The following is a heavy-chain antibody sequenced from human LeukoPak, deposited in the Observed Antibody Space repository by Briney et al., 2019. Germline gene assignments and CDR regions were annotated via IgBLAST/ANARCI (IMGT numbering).Heavy chain of an antibody. Sequence: SETLSLTCTVSGGSISSYYWSWIRQPPGKGLERIGYIYYSGSTNYNPSLKSRVTISVDTSKNQFSLKLSSVTAADTAVYYCARHSTTVVTENWFDPWGQGTLVTVSS. V-gene: IGHV4-59*08. J-gene: IGHJ5*02. CDR1: GGSISSYY. D-gene: IGHD4-23*01. CDR2: IYYSGST. CDR3: ARHSTTVVTENWFDP.